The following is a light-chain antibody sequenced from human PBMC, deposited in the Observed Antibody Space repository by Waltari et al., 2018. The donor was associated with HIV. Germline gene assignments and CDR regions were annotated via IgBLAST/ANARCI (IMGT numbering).Light chain of an antibody. J-gene: IGLJ1*01. CDR2: EVN. CDR1: SSDIGAYNY. CDR3: CSYTGTYSV. Sequence: QSALTQPASVSASPGQSITIPRTGTSSDIGAYNYVSWYPHHPAKAPKLMIYEVNSRPSGVSSRFSGSKSGNTASLTISGLQTEDEGDYYCCSYTGTYSVFGTGTEVTVL. V-gene: IGLV2-14*01.